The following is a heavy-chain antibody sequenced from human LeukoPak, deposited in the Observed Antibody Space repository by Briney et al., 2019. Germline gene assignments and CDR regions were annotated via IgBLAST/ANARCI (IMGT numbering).Heavy chain of an antibody. CDR1: GYSISSGYH. D-gene: IGHD3-22*01. CDR3: ARRPYYYDSSGYYSNY. J-gene: IGHJ4*02. V-gene: IGHV4-38-2*01. Sequence: PSETLSLTCAVSGYSISSGYHWGWIRQSPGKGLEWIGFMYHSGSTYYNPSLKSRVTISVDTSKNQFSLKLSSVTAADTAVYYCARRPYYYDSSGYYSNYWGQGTLVTVSS. CDR2: MYHSGST.